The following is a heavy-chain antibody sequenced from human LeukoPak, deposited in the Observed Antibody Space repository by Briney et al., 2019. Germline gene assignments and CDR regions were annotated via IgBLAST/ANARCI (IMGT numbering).Heavy chain of an antibody. Sequence: GGSLRLSCAASGFTFSSYSMNWVRQAPGKGLEWVSSISTSSSYIYSADSVKGRFTISRDNAKNSLYLQMNSLRAEDTAVYYCVRDTFSPDAFDIWGQGTMVTVSS. CDR3: VRDTFSPDAFDI. D-gene: IGHD3-16*01. V-gene: IGHV3-21*01. CDR2: ISTSSSYI. CDR1: GFTFSSYS. J-gene: IGHJ3*02.